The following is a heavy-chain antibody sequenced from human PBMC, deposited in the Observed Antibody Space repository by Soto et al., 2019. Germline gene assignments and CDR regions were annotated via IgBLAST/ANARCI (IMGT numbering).Heavy chain of an antibody. CDR3: ASLRRYYDSSGSADAFDI. V-gene: IGHV4-34*01. CDR1: GGSFSGYY. D-gene: IGHD3-22*01. J-gene: IGHJ3*02. Sequence: SSETLSLTCAVYGGSFSGYYWSWIRQPPGKGLEWIGEINHSGSTNYNPSLKSRVTISVDTSKNQFSLKLSSVTAADTAVYYCASLRRYYDSSGSADAFDIWGQGTMVTVSS. CDR2: INHSGST.